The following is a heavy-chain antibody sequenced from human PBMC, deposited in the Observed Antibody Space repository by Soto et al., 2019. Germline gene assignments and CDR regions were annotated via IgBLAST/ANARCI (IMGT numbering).Heavy chain of an antibody. J-gene: IGHJ6*02. CDR2: IYYSGST. CDR1: GGSISSGGYY. Sequence: SETLSLTCTVSGGSISSGGYYWSWIRQHPGKGLEWIGYIYYSGSTYYNPSLKSRVTISVDTSKNQFSLKLSSVTAADTAVYYCARDFRLEMRLGELSRPYYYYGMDVWGQGTTVTVSS. D-gene: IGHD3-16*02. CDR3: ARDFRLEMRLGELSRPYYYYGMDV. V-gene: IGHV4-31*03.